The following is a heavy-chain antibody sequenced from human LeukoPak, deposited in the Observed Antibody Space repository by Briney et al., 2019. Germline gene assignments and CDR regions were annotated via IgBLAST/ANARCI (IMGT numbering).Heavy chain of an antibody. J-gene: IGHJ3*02. V-gene: IGHV5-51*01. CDR2: IFPGDSDI. D-gene: IGHD6-6*01. CDR1: GSTFTKYW. CDR3: ASPIAAVASDAFDI. Sequence: GESLKISCQGSGSTFTKYWIGWVRQQAGKGLEWMGIIFPGDSDIRYSPSFQGQVTISADKSISTAYLNWSSLKASDTAMYYCASPIAAVASDAFDIWGQGTMVTVSS.